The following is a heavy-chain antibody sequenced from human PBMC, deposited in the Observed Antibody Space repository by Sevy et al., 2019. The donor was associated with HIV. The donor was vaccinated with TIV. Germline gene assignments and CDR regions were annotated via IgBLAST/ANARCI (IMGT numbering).Heavy chain of an antibody. J-gene: IGHJ4*02. Sequence: GGSPRLSCAASGFTFGSYGMHWVRQAPGKGLEWVAVISYDRTIKSYVDSVRGRFSISRDNADSTLYLLMDSLRAEDTAVYYCAKEGYDILTGFEPGNFDSWGQGTLVTVSS. D-gene: IGHD3-9*01. V-gene: IGHV3-30*18. CDR3: AKEGYDILTGFEPGNFDS. CDR2: ISYDRTIK. CDR1: GFTFGSYG.